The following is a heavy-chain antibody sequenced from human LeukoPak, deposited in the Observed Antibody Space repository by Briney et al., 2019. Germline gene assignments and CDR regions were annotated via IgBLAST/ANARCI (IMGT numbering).Heavy chain of an antibody. D-gene: IGHD2-2*01. J-gene: IGHJ4*02. CDR3: ARDRGGTTGTYFDY. Sequence: GGSLRLSCAASGFTFSSYAMSWVRQAPGKGLEWVSYISSSGSTIYYADSVKGRFTISRDNAKNSLYLQMNSLRAEDTAVYYCARDRGGTTGTYFDYWGQGTLVTVSS. CDR2: ISSSGSTI. CDR1: GFTFSSYA. V-gene: IGHV3-48*04.